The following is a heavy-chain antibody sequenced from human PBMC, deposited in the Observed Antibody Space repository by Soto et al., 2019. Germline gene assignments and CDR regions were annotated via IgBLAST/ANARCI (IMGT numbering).Heavy chain of an antibody. CDR2: ISWDGGYK. CDR1: GFTFVDYA. J-gene: IGHJ3*01. V-gene: IGHV3-9*01. Sequence: EVQLVESGGGLVQPGRSLRLSCAASGFTFVDYAMHWVRQAPGQGLEWVSGISWDGGYKGYADSVKGRFTISSDNAKKSLDLEMNSLRVEDTALYSCKKDEGYCSRISCKDAFDYWGQGTMVTVSP. CDR3: KKDEGYCSRISCKDAFDY. D-gene: IGHD2-2*01.